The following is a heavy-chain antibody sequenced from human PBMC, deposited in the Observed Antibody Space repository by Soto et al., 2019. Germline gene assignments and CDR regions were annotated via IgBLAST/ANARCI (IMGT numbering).Heavy chain of an antibody. Sequence: QVRLVQSGAEVKKPGSSVKVSCKASGGTFSSYAISWVRQAPGQGLEWMGGVIPIFGTANYAQKFQGRVTITADESTITAYMAQSRQKPENKSVYYCEVWSGYHQKYYSYGMDVWGQGTTVTVSS. CDR1: GGTFSSYA. CDR3: EVWSGYHQKYYSYGMDV. V-gene: IGHV1-69*01. CDR2: VIPIFGTA. D-gene: IGHD3-3*01. J-gene: IGHJ6*02.